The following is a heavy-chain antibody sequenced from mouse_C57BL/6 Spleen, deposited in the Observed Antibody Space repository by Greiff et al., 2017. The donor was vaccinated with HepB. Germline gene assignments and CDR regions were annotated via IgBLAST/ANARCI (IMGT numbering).Heavy chain of an antibody. J-gene: IGHJ2*01. CDR2: IDPSDSYT. CDR1: GYTFTSYW. V-gene: IGHV1-69*01. CDR3: ARRGYSNSLFDY. Sequence: QVQLKQPGAELVMPGASVKLSCKASGYTFTSYWMHWVKQRPGQGLEWIGEIDPSDSYTNYNQKFKGKSTLTVDKSSSTAYMQLSSLTSEDSAVYYCARRGYSNSLFDYWGQGTTLTVSS. D-gene: IGHD2-5*01.